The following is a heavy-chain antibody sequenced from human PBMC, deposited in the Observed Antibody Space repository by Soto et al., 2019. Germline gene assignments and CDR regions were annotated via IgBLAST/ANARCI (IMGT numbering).Heavy chain of an antibody. V-gene: IGHV1-8*02. CDR2: IIPNSGNT. CDR1: GGTFSSYA. Sequence: ASVKVSCKASGGTFSSYAISWVRQAPGQGLEWMGGIIPNSGNTGYAQKFQGRVTMTRNTSISTAYMELSSLRSEDTAVYYCARGRGYCSGGSCYADYWGQGTLVTVSS. D-gene: IGHD2-15*01. J-gene: IGHJ4*02. CDR3: ARGRGYCSGGSCYADY.